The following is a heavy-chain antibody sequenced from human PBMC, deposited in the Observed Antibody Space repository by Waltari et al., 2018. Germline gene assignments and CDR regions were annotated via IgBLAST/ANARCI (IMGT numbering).Heavy chain of an antibody. J-gene: IGHJ2*01. CDR2: KSGGSGIT. V-gene: IGHV3-23*01. CDR1: GFSVSSYA. CDR3: AKGLGDRYFDL. Sequence: EMQLLESGGGLARPRGSLGLSCAASGFSVSSYAMSWVRQAPGKGLEWVSSKSGGSGITSYAASVKGRFTIARDNSKNTLYLQMNSLRDEDAALYYCAKGLGDRYFDLWGRGTLVTVSS. D-gene: IGHD3-10*01.